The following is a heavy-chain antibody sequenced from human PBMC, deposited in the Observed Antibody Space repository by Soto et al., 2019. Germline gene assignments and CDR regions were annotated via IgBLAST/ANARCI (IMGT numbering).Heavy chain of an antibody. V-gene: IGHV1-69*01. CDR2: IIPIFGTA. J-gene: IGHJ6*02. CDR3: ARPSHPTSCCYEHYYYYYGMEV. D-gene: IGHD2-2*01. Sequence: VKVSCKASGGTFSSYAISWVRQAPGQGLEWMGGIIPIFGTANYAQKFQGRVTITADESTSTAYMELSSLRSEDTAVYYCARPSHPTSCCYEHYYYYYGMEVWGQGTTVTVSS. CDR1: GGTFSSYA.